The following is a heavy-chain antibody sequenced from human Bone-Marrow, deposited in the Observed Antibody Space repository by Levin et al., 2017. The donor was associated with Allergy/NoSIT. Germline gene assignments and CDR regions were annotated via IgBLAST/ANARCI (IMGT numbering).Heavy chain of an antibody. J-gene: IGHJ4*02. D-gene: IGHD2-15*01. V-gene: IGHV3-21*01. CDR3: ASDPTQLYCRDGICYPDY. CDR1: GFSFSRTT. CDR2: ISSRSNDI. Sequence: PGGSLRLSCAASGFSFSRTTMNWVRQAPGKGLEWVSSISSRSNDIFYGESLKGRFTISRDNAKNSLYLQMNSLRAEDTALYYCASDPTQLYCRDGICYPDYWGQGTLVTVSS.